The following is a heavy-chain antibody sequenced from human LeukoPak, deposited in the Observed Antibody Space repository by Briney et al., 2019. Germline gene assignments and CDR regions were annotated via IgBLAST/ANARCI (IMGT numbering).Heavy chain of an antibody. Sequence: SSETLSLTCIVSGGSISSSGGYYWSWIRQHPGKGLEWIGYIYYSGSTYYNPSLKSRVTISVDTSKNQFSLKLSSVTAADTAVYYCARGSNYGWFDPWGQGTLVTVSS. CDR2: IYYSGST. V-gene: IGHV4-31*03. J-gene: IGHJ5*02. CDR3: ARGSNYGWFDP. D-gene: IGHD4/OR15-4a*01. CDR1: GGSISSSGGYY.